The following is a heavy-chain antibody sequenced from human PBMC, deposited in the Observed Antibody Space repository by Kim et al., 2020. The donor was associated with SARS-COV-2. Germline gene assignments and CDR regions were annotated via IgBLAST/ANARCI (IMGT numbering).Heavy chain of an antibody. CDR1: GGSFSGYY. Sequence: SETLSLTCAVYGGSFSGYYWSWIRQPPGKGLEWIGEINHSGSTNYNPSLKSRVTISVDTSKNQFSLKLSSVTAADTAVYYCSRGKGYGGNRWWFDPWGQG. D-gene: IGHD4-17*01. CDR3: SRGKGYGGNRWWFDP. CDR2: INHSGST. V-gene: IGHV4-34*01. J-gene: IGHJ5*02.